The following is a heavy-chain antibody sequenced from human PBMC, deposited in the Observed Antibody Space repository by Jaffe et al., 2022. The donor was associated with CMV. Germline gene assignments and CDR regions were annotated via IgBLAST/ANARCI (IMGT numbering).Heavy chain of an antibody. CDR3: ARAPVGYYDILTGYYKKGLSDYGMDV. CDR1: GFTFSSYD. D-gene: IGHD3-9*01. CDR2: IGTAGDT. V-gene: IGHV3-13*01. J-gene: IGHJ6*02. Sequence: EVQLVESGGGLVQPGGSLRLSCAASGFTFSSYDMHWVRQATGKGLEWVSAIGTAGDTYYPGSVKGRFTISRENAKNSLYLQMNSLRAGDTAVYYCARAPVGYYDILTGYYKKGLSDYGMDVWGQGTTVTVSS.